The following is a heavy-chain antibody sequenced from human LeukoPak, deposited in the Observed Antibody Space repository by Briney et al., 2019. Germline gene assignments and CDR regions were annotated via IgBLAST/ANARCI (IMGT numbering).Heavy chain of an antibody. Sequence: SVKVSCKASGGTFSSYGINWVRQAPGQGLEWMGGIIPIFGTANYAQKFQGRVTITADKSTNTAYMELSSLRSEDTAVYYCARPYYYDSSAFDPWGQGTLVTVSS. D-gene: IGHD3-22*01. CDR3: ARPYYYDSSAFDP. CDR2: IIPIFGTA. J-gene: IGHJ5*02. V-gene: IGHV1-69*06. CDR1: GGTFSSYG.